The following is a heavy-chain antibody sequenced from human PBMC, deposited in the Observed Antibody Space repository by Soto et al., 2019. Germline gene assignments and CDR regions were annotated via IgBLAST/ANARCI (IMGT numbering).Heavy chain of an antibody. D-gene: IGHD5-18*01. V-gene: IGHV3-74*01. Sequence: LRLSCAASGFTFSSYWMHWVRQAPGKGLVWVSRINSDGSSTSYADSVKGRFTISRDNAKNTLYLQMNSLRAEDTAVYYCASGYSYGYFDYWGQGTRFTVS. CDR3: ASGYSYGYFDY. CDR2: INSDGSST. CDR1: GFTFSSYW. J-gene: IGHJ4*02.